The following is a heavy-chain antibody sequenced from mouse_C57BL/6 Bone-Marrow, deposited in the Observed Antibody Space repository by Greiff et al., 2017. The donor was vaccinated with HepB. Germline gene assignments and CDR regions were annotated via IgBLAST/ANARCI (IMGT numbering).Heavy chain of an antibody. CDR1: GYSITSGYY. V-gene: IGHV3-6*01. CDR2: ISYDGSN. Sequence: DVQLQESGPGLVKPSQSLSLTCSVTGYSITSGYYWNWIRQFPGNKLEWRGYISYDGSNNYNPSLKNRISITRDTSKNQFFLKLNSVTTEDTATYYCASRDLTMYYFDYWGQGTTLTVSS. J-gene: IGHJ2*01. CDR3: ASRDLTMYYFDY. D-gene: IGHD1-1*02.